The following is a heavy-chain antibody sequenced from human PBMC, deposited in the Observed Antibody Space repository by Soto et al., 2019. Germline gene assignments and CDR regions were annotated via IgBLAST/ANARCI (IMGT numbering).Heavy chain of an antibody. CDR3: AREDSSSWAPCMDV. CDR1: GGTFSSYA. V-gene: IGHV1-69*12. J-gene: IGHJ6*02. Sequence: QVQLVQSGAEVKKPGSSVKVSCKASGGTFSSYAISWVRQAPGQRLEWMGGIIPIFGTANYAQKFQGRVTITADESTSTAYMELSSLRSEDTAVYYCAREDSSSWAPCMDVWGQGTTVTVSS. D-gene: IGHD6-13*01. CDR2: IIPIFGTA.